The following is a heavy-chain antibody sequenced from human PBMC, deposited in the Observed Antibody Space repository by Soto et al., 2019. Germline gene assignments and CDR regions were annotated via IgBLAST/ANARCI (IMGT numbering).Heavy chain of an antibody. V-gene: IGHV1-2*02. J-gene: IGHJ6*02. CDR2: INPYSGGT. Sequence: ASVKVSCKASGYTFTGYYMHWVRQAPGQGLEWMGWINPYSGGTHYAQKLQDRVTMTRDTSISTAYMELSRLRSDDTAVYYCARKKVYYCAGSHAYYCYYCGMDVWGRGTTVTVSS. CDR3: ARKKVYYCAGSHAYYCYYCGMDV. D-gene: IGHD2-21*01. CDR1: GYTFTGYY.